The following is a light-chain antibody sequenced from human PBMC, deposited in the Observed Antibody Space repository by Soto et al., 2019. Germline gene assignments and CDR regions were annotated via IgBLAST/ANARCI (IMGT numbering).Light chain of an antibody. CDR3: TSYVGNDIWV. CDR2: EVT. CDR1: SSDVGAYKY. V-gene: IGLV2-8*01. J-gene: IGLJ3*02. Sequence: QSALTQPPAAXXXPXXXXXISCTGTSSDVGAYKYVSWYRQYPGKAPKLMIYEVTKRPSGVPDRFSGSKSGNTASLTVSGLQAEDEADYYCTSYVGNDIWVFGGGTKLTVL.